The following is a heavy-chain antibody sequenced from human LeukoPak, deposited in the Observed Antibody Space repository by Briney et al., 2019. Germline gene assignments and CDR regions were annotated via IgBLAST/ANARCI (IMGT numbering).Heavy chain of an antibody. CDR3: ARARVSYYYYYMDV. D-gene: IGHD3-22*01. J-gene: IGHJ6*03. V-gene: IGHV3-21*01. CDR1: GGSFSGYY. CDR2: ISSSSSYI. Sequence: PSETLSLTCAVYGGSFSGYYWSWIRQPPGKGLEWVSSISSSSSYIYYADSVKGRFTISRDNAKNSLYLQMNSLRAEDTAVYYCARARVSYYYYYMDVWGKGTTVTVSS.